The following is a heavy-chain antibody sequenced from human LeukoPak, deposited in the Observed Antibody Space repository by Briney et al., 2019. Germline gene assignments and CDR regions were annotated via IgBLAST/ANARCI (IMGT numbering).Heavy chain of an antibody. J-gene: IGHJ6*04. Sequence: GGALRLSCAASGFTFSDYYMSGIRQAPGKGLEGVSYISSSCSTIYYADSLKGRFTISRDNAKNSLYLQMNSLRAEDTAVYYCAELGITMIGGVWGKGTSVTISS. CDR2: ISSSCSTI. V-gene: IGHV3-11*04. CDR3: AELGITMIGGV. D-gene: IGHD3-10*02. CDR1: GFTFSDYY.